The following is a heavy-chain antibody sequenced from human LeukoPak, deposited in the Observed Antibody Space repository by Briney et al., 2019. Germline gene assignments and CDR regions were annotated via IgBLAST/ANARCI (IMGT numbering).Heavy chain of an antibody. CDR1: GFTFSRYW. Sequence: GGSLRLSCAASGFTFSRYWMGWVRQAPGKGLEWVANIKQDGNEKYYVDSVKGRFTISRDNAKNSLYLQMTSLRAEDTAVYYCAREGIRSHLPYFDYWGQGTLVTVSS. J-gene: IGHJ4*02. D-gene: IGHD5-18*01. CDR2: IKQDGNEK. CDR3: AREGIRSHLPYFDY. V-gene: IGHV3-7*01.